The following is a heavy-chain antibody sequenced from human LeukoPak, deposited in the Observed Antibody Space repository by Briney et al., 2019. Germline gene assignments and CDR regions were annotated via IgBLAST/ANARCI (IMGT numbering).Heavy chain of an antibody. V-gene: IGHV4-39*07. D-gene: IGHD3-10*01. CDR3: ARESFDGSGRGGFDY. Sequence: SETLSLTCTVSGGSISSSSYYWGWIRQPPGKGLEWIGSIYYSGSTYYNPSLKSRVTISVDTSKNQFSLKLSSVTAADTAVYYCARESFDGSGRGGFDYWGQGTLVTVSS. CDR2: IYYSGST. J-gene: IGHJ4*02. CDR1: GGSISSSSYY.